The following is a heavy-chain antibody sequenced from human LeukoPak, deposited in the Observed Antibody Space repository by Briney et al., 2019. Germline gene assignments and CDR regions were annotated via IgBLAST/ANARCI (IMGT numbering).Heavy chain of an antibody. V-gene: IGHV3-66*01. CDR1: GFTVSSSY. D-gene: IGHD6-13*01. J-gene: IGHJ4*02. CDR3: ARDLEAANTYYFDY. CDR2: ISSAGTT. Sequence: AGGSLRLSCAASGFTVSSSYMSWVRQAPGKGLEWVSIISSAGTTYYADPVKGRFTISRDNSKNTVYLQVNSLRDEDTAVYYCARDLEAANTYYFDYWGQGTMVTVSS.